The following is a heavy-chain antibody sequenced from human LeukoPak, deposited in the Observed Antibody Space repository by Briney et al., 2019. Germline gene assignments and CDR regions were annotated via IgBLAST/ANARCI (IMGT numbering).Heavy chain of an antibody. V-gene: IGHV3-21*01. CDR3: ARVRNHGDYDAFDI. D-gene: IGHD4-17*01. J-gene: IGHJ3*02. CDR1: GFIFRTYN. Sequence: PGGSLRLSCAGSGFIFRTYNMNWVRQAPGKGPEWVSSISSSSNYIYYADSMKGRFTISRDNAKNALYLQMNSLRVEDTAVYHCARVRNHGDYDAFDIWGQGTKVTVSS. CDR2: ISSSSNYI.